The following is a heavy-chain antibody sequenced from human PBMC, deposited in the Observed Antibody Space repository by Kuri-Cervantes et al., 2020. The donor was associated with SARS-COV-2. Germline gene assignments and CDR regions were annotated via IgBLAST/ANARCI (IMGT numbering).Heavy chain of an antibody. CDR2: VRSDGSNK. D-gene: IGHD1-26*01. CDR1: GFTFSSYG. Sequence: GESLKISCAASGFTFSSYGMHWVRQAPGKGLEWVAFVRSDGSNKHYTDSVKGPFTISRDNSKNTLYLQMNSLRPEDTAVYYCAKDDGGSFGLFDNWGQGILVTVSS. J-gene: IGHJ4*02. CDR3: AKDDGGSFGLFDN. V-gene: IGHV3-30*02.